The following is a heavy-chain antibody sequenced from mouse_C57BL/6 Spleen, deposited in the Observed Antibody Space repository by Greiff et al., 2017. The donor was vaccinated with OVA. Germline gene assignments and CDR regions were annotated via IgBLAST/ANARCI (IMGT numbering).Heavy chain of an antibody. CDR1: GYAFSSSW. J-gene: IGHJ2*01. Sequence: VQLQESGPELVKPGASVKISCKASGYAFSSSWMNWVKQRPGKGLEWIGRIYPGDGDTNYNGKFKGKATLTADKSSSTAYMQLSSLTSEDSAVYFCATDEFDYWGQGTTLTVSS. CDR2: IYPGDGDT. CDR3: ATDEFDY. V-gene: IGHV1-82*01.